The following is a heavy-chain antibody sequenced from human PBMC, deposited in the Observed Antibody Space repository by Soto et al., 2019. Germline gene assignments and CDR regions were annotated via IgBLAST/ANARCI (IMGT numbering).Heavy chain of an antibody. CDR1: GDSISGSSYF. J-gene: IGHJ6*02. V-gene: IGHV4-39*07. CDR2: IYYRGST. Sequence: SETLSLTCTVSGDSISGSSYFWGWIRQPPGKTLEWIGTIYYRGSTYYNPSLKSRVTISVDTSKNQFSLKLSSVTAADTAVYYCARDLDTAMGDWYGLDVWGQGTTVTVSS. CDR3: ARDLDTAMGDWYGLDV. D-gene: IGHD5-18*01.